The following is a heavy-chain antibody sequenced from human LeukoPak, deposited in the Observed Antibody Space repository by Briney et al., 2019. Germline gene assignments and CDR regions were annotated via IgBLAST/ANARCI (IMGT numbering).Heavy chain of an antibody. J-gene: IGHJ4*02. CDR2: FDPEDGET. Sequence: ASVKVSCKVSGYTLTELSMHWVRQAPGKGLEWMGGFDPEDGETIYAQKFQGRVTMTEDTSTDTAYMELSSLRSEDTAVYYCATNPPMVRGVMSDYWGQGTLVTVSS. CDR1: GYTLTELS. D-gene: IGHD3-10*01. V-gene: IGHV1-24*01. CDR3: ATNPPMVRGVMSDY.